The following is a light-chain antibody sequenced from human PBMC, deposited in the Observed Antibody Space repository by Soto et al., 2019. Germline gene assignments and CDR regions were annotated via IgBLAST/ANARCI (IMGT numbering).Light chain of an antibody. V-gene: IGKV1-6*01. CDR1: QGIRND. CDR2: AAS. Sequence: AIQMTQSPSSLSSSVGDRVTITCRASQGIRNDLGWYQQKPGKAPKLLIYAASIVQSGVPSRFSGSGSVTYFTLTISSLQPEDFSTYYCLQDYNYPLTFGGGTKVDIK. J-gene: IGKJ4*01. CDR3: LQDYNYPLT.